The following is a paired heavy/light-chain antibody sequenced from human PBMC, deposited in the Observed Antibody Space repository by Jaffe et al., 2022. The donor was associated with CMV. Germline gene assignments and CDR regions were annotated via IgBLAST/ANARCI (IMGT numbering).Light chain of an antibody. Sequence: QSALTQPASVSGSPGQSITISCTGTSSDVGGYNYVSWYQQHPGKAPKLMIYDVSNRPSGVSNRFSGSKSGNTASLTISGLQAEDEADYYCSSYTSSSTPLVFGGGTKLTVL. J-gene: IGLJ3*02. V-gene: IGLV2-14*03. CDR1: SSDVGGYNY. CDR3: SSYTSSSTPLV. CDR2: DVS.
Heavy chain of an antibody. V-gene: IGHV4-34*01. D-gene: IGHD3-22*01. J-gene: IGHJ6*03. CDR1: GGSFSGYY. CDR3: ARGRGDSSGYSASGDYYYYMDV. CDR2: INHSGST. Sequence: QVQLQQWGAGLLKPSETLSLTCAVYGGSFSGYYWSWIRQPPGKGLEWIGEINHSGSTNYNPSLKSRVTISVDTSKNQFSLKLSSVTAADTAVYYCARGRGDSSGYSASGDYYYYMDVWGKGTTVTVSS.